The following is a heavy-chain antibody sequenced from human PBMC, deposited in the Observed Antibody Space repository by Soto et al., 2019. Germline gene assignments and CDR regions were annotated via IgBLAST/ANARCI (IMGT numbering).Heavy chain of an antibody. J-gene: IGHJ4*02. Sequence: PSETLSLTCAVYGGSFSGYYWSWIRQPPGKGLEWIGEINHSGSTNYNPSLKSRVTISVDTSKNQFSLKLSSVTAADTAVYYCARGRRNSGSYTPGDYYFDYWGQGTLVTVSS. CDR1: GGSFSGYY. D-gene: IGHD1-26*01. CDR2: INHSGST. V-gene: IGHV4-34*01. CDR3: ARGRRNSGSYTPGDYYFDY.